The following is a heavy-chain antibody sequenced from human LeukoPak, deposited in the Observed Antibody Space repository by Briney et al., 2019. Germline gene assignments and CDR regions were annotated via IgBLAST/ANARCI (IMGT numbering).Heavy chain of an antibody. Sequence: GASVKVSCKASGYTFTSYGISWVRQAPGQGLEWMGWISAYNGNTNYAQKLQGRVTMTTDTSTSTAYMELRSLRSDDTAVYYCARTYYYGSGSYRTLNWFDPWGQGTLVTVSS. CDR3: ARTYYYGSGSYRTLNWFDP. V-gene: IGHV1-18*01. CDR1: GYTFTSYG. J-gene: IGHJ5*02. D-gene: IGHD3-10*01. CDR2: ISAYNGNT.